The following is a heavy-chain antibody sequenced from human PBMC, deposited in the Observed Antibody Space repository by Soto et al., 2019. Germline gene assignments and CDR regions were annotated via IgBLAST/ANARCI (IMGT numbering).Heavy chain of an antibody. Sequence: ASVKVACKASGYAYTSYGVGWVRQAPGQGLEWMGWISAYNGNTNYAQKLQGRVTMTTDTSTSTAYMELRSLRSDDTAVYYCARDSSGWYGIRTWGQGTLVTVSS. V-gene: IGHV1-18*04. CDR1: GYAYTSYG. CDR3: ARDSSGWYGIRT. CDR2: ISAYNGNT. D-gene: IGHD6-19*01. J-gene: IGHJ5*02.